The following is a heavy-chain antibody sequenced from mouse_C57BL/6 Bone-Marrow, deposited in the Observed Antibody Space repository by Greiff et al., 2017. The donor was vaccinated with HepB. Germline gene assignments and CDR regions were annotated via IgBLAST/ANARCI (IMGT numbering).Heavy chain of an antibody. Sequence: EVKVEESGGGLVQPGGSLKLSCAASGFTFSDYYMYWVRQTPEKRLEWVAYISNGGGSTYYPDTVKGRFTISRDNAKNTLYLQMSRLKSEDTAMYYCARPDYSNSWFAYWGQGTLVTVSA. V-gene: IGHV5-12*01. D-gene: IGHD2-5*01. CDR3: ARPDYSNSWFAY. CDR2: ISNGGGST. CDR1: GFTFSDYY. J-gene: IGHJ3*01.